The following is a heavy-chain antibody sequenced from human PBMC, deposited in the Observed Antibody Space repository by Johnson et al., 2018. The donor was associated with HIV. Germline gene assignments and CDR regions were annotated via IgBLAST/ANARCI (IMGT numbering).Heavy chain of an antibody. CDR1: GFTLSNYA. D-gene: IGHD3-22*01. J-gene: IGHJ3*02. V-gene: IGHV3-30*04. CDR3: AKGIVVGVRAFDI. CDR2: ISNDGSNK. Sequence: QVQLVESGGGVVQTGRSLRLSCAVSGFTLSNYAMHWVRQAPGKGLEWVAFISNDGSNKYYADSVKGRFTISRDNSKNTLYLQMNSLRAEDTAVYYCAKGIVVGVRAFDIWGQGTMVTVSS.